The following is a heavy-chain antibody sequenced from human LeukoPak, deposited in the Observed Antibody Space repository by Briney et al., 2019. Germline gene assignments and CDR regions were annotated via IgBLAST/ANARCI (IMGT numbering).Heavy chain of an antibody. Sequence: SQTLSLTCTVSCGSISSGDFYWSWIRQPPGKGLEWIGYIHYSGSAYYNPSLKSRVTISVDTSKNQFSLKMSSVTATDTAVYYCARAGDIVARWGQGTLVTVSS. CDR2: IHYSGSA. V-gene: IGHV4-30-4*01. CDR3: ARAGDIVAR. D-gene: IGHD5-12*01. CDR1: CGSISSGDFY. J-gene: IGHJ4*02.